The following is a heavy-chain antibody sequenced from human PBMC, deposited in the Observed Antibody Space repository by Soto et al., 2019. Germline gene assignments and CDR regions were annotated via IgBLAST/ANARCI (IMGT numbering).Heavy chain of an antibody. Sequence: QVQLQQSGPGLVKPSETLSLTCTVSSGPSSSHNWGWIRQSPGRGLEWIGYVYNTGGTSYNPSLKSRVTISADTSANHISLTLSSVTAADTAIYYCVRQWIGNLHGLVDVWGQGTTVSVSS. CDR2: VYNTGGT. CDR3: VRQWIGNLHGLVDV. CDR1: SGPSSSHN. J-gene: IGHJ6*02. D-gene: IGHD3-10*01. V-gene: IGHV4-59*08.